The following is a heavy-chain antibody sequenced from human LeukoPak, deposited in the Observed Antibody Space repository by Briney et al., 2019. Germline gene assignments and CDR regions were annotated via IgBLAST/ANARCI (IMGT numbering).Heavy chain of an antibody. CDR3: AKDRYSYGSYYYYGMDV. J-gene: IGHJ6*02. V-gene: IGHV3-30*18. CDR2: ISYDGSNK. D-gene: IGHD5-18*01. CDR1: GFTFSSYG. Sequence: GRSLRLSCAASGFTFSSYGMHWVRQAPGKGLEWVAVISYDGSNKYYADSVKGRFTISRDNSKNTLYLQMNSLRAEDTAVYYCAKDRYSYGSYYYYGMDVWGQGTTVTVSS.